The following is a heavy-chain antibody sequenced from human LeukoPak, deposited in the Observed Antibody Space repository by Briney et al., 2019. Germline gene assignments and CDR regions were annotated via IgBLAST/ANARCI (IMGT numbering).Heavy chain of an antibody. J-gene: IGHJ4*02. D-gene: IGHD1-7*01. CDR1: GFTFSSYG. V-gene: IGHV3-30*02. CDR3: AKLTVLTGTTLPFDY. Sequence: GGSLRPSCAASGFTFSSYGMHWVRQAPGKGLEWVAFIRYDGSNKYYADSVKGRFTISRDNSKNTLYLQMNSLRAEDTAVYYCAKLTVLTGTTLPFDYWGQGTLVTVSS. CDR2: IRYDGSNK.